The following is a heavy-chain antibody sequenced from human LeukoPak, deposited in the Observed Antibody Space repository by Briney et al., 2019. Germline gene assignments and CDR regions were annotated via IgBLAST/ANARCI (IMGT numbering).Heavy chain of an antibody. D-gene: IGHD5-18*01. CDR2: ISYDGSNK. CDR3: AKEGPSRYRYLDFDP. CDR1: GFTFSSYG. J-gene: IGHJ5*02. Sequence: GRSLRLSCAASGFTFSSYGMHWVRQAPGKGLEWVAVISYDGSNKYYADSVKGRFTISRDNSKNTLYLQMNSLRAEDTAVYYGAKEGPSRYRYLDFDPWGQGTLVTVSS. V-gene: IGHV3-30*18.